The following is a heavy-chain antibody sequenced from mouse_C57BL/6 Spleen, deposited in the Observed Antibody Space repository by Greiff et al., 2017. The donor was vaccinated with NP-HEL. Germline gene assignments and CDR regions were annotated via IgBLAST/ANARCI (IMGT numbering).Heavy chain of an antibody. J-gene: IGHJ4*01. D-gene: IGHD1-1*01. CDR3: TRGPTVVAPYYYAMDY. V-gene: IGHV5-9-1*02. CDR1: GFTFSSYA. CDR2: ISSGGDYI. Sequence: EVKVVESGEGLVKPGGSLKLSCAASGFTFSSYAMSWVRQTPEKRLEWVAYISSGGDYIYYADTVKGRFTISRDNARNTLYLQMSSLKSEDTAMYYCTRGPTVVAPYYYAMDYWGQGTSVTVSS.